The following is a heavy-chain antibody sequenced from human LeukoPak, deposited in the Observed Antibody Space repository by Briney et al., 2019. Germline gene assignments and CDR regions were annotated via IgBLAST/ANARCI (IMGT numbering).Heavy chain of an antibody. V-gene: IGHV3-30-3*01. Sequence: GGSLRLSCSASGFTFSRHAVNWVRQAPGKGLEWVTLISHDGATTYSADSVKGRFIISRDNSKNTVSLQMNTLRPEDTAVYYCARGITSDHHYLDVWGKGTAVTVSS. CDR1: GFTFSRHA. J-gene: IGHJ6*03. CDR2: ISHDGATT. D-gene: IGHD2-2*01. CDR3: ARGITSDHHYLDV.